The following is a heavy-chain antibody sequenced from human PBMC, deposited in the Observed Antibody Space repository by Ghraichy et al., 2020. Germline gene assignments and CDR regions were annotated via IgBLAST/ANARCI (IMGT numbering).Heavy chain of an antibody. CDR3: ARQNWNYQDY. V-gene: IGHV4-39*01. D-gene: IGHD1-7*01. CDR2: IYYSGST. Sequence: SETLSLTCTVSGGSISSSSYYWGWIRQPPGKELEWIGSIYYSGSTYYNQSLKSRVTISVDTSKNQFSLKLSSVTAADTAVYYCARQNWNYQDYWGQGTLVTVSS. J-gene: IGHJ4*02. CDR1: GGSISSSSYY.